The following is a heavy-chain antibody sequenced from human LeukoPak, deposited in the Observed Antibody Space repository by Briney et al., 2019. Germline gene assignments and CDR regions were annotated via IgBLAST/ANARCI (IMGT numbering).Heavy chain of an antibody. CDR2: IYSNNIT. Sequence: GGSLRLSCVASGLSLSNYYMIWVRQAPGKGLEWVSVIYSNNITFYADSVKGRFTISRDKSKNTLYLQMNSLRAEDTAVYYCAKGITVMMVAPGYWGQGTLVTVSS. D-gene: IGHD3-22*01. CDR1: GLSLSNYY. V-gene: IGHV3-53*01. J-gene: IGHJ4*02. CDR3: AKGITVMMVAPGY.